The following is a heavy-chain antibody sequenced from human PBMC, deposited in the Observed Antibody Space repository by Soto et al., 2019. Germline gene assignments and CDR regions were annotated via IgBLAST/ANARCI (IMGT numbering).Heavy chain of an antibody. CDR1: GFSLSTSGAA. V-gene: IGHV2-5*02. CDR2: VYWDDDK. J-gene: IGHJ5*01. CDR3: DHRQVVKFLGLVTQTDVWLDS. D-gene: IGHD3-3*01. Sequence: QITLKESGPTLVNPTQTLTRTCTFSGFSLSTSGAAVGWIRQPPGKALEWLALVYWDDDKRYSPSIKNRVTITKDTSKTQVVLKLTNAEPVDTANYYCDHRQVVKFLGLVTQTDVWLDSWGQGTLVTVPS.